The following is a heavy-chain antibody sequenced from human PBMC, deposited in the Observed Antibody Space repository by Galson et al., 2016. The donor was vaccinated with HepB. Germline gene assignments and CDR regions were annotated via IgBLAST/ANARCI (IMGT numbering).Heavy chain of an antibody. J-gene: IGHJ5*02. CDR2: MGTAGET. Sequence: SLRLSCAASGFNFDSYDMHWVRQVTGGGPEWVSSMGTAGETFYSDSAVGRFIISRDNAKDSLYLQMDNLTEGDTAVYYCGRDRGSLGGLWFDPRGQGTLVIVSS. V-gene: IGHV3-13*01. CDR3: GRDRGSLGGLWFDP. D-gene: IGHD3-16*01. CDR1: GFNFDSYD.